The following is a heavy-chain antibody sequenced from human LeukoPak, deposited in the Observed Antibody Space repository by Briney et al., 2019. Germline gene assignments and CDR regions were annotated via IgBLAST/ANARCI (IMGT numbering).Heavy chain of an antibody. Sequence: GGSLRPSCGASGFTFSSYAMSWVRQAPGKGLEWVSAISNSGGRTYYEDSVKGRFTISRDNSDNTLYLQMNSLRAEDTAVYYCAKTDVGIGWHHFDYWGQGTLVTVSS. J-gene: IGHJ4*02. CDR2: ISNSGGRT. V-gene: IGHV3-23*01. D-gene: IGHD6-19*01. CDR1: GFTFSSYA. CDR3: AKTDVGIGWHHFDY.